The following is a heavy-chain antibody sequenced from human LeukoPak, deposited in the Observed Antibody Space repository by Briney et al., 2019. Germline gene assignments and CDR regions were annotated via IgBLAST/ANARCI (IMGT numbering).Heavy chain of an antibody. J-gene: IGHJ4*02. Sequence: PGGSLRLSCAPSGFIVSSNYMSGVRQAPGKGLEWVSVIYSGGSTYSADSVKGRFTISRHNSKNTLYLQMNSLRAEDTAVYYCAMSSSAYYFDYWGQGTLVTVSS. D-gene: IGHD6-6*01. CDR1: GFIVSSNY. CDR2: IYSGGST. CDR3: AMSSSAYYFDY. V-gene: IGHV3-53*04.